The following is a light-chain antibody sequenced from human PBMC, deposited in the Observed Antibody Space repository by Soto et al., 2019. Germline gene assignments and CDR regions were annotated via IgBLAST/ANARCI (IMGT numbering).Light chain of an antibody. CDR3: SSFVHCISYL. Sequence: QSVLTQAPSASGSPGQSVTISCAGTSNDVGRFNYVSWYQHHPGKAPKLIIYDVTKRPSGVPDRFSGSKSGNTAYLTVSGLQAEEVSDYFCSSFVHCISYLFGTGTNVTVL. V-gene: IGLV2-8*01. CDR2: DVT. J-gene: IGLJ1*01. CDR1: SNDVGRFNY.